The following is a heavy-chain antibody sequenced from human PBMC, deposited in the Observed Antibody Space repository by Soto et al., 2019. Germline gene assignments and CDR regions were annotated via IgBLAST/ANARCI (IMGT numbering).Heavy chain of an antibody. CDR1: GDSMTKYY. Sequence: QVQLQESGPGLVKPSETLSLPCTVSGDSMTKYYWSWIRQPAGKVLEWIGRIYTSGSTNYNPSLSRGVFLSIDTYSEHCALSLKSVTAAYTAVYDSARTVGAAYYFDSWGKGALVTVSS. D-gene: IGHD1-26*01. CDR2: IYTSGST. J-gene: IGHJ4*02. V-gene: IGHV4-4*07. CDR3: ARTVGAAYYFDS.